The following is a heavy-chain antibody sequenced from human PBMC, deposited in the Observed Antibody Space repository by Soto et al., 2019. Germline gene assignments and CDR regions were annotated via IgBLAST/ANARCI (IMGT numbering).Heavy chain of an antibody. CDR2: IYHSGST. V-gene: IGHV4-4*02. D-gene: IGHD5-12*01. CDR3: ARVSRDSGYDLRTTLLDY. CDR1: GGSISSSNW. J-gene: IGHJ4*02. Sequence: PSETLSLTCAVSGGSISSSNWWSWVRQPPGKGLEWIGEIYHSGSTNYNPSLKSRFTISVDKSKNLFSLKLSSVTAADTAVYYCARVSRDSGYDLRTTLLDYWGQGTLVTVSS.